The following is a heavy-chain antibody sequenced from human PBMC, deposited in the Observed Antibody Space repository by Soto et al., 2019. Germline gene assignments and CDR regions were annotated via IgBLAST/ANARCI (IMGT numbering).Heavy chain of an antibody. CDR3: ARALTGYGMDV. V-gene: IGHV1-18*01. CDR2: ITTYNGNT. CDR1: RYIFTNYG. Sequence: QVQLVQSGVAVREPGASVKVSCKAVRYIFTNYGVSWVRQAPGQGLEWMGWITTYNGNTEYAQKFQRRVTMTTDASTTTAYMELGSLRADDTAIYYCARALTGYGMDVWGQGTTVTVSS. J-gene: IGHJ6*02.